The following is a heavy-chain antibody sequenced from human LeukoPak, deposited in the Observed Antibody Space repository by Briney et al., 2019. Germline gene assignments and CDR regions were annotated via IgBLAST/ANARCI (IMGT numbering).Heavy chain of an antibody. CDR3: TTAPYCSSTSCYHEEYFQH. D-gene: IGHD2-2*01. CDR2: IKSKTDGGTT. Sequence: GGSLRLSCAASGFTFSNAWMSWVRQAPGKGLEWVGRIKSKTDGGTTDYAAPVKGRFTISRDDSKNTLYLQMNSLKTEDTAVYYCTTAPYCSSTSCYHEEYFQHWGQGTLVTVSS. CDR1: GFTFSNAW. J-gene: IGHJ1*01. V-gene: IGHV3-15*01.